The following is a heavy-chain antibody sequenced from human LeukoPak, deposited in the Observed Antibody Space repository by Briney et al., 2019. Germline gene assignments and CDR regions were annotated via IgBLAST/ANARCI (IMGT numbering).Heavy chain of an antibody. D-gene: IGHD1-26*01. V-gene: IGHV3-74*01. CDR2: INSDGINT. CDR1: GFTFGNYW. J-gene: IGHJ4*02. CDR3: AREYSGSSYTFDY. Sequence: GGSLRLSCAASGFTFGNYWMHWVRQAPGKGLVWVSRINSDGINTSYADSVKGRFTISRDNAKNTLYLQMNSLRAEDTAVYYCAREYSGSSYTFDYWGQGTLVTVSS.